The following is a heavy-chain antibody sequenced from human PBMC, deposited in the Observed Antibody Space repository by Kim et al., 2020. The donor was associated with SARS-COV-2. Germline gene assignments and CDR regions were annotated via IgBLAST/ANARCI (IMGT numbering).Heavy chain of an antibody. CDR2: IIPIFGTA. V-gene: IGHV1-69*13. CDR3: ARGSYYAENLFDAFDI. D-gene: IGHD3-10*01. Sequence: SVKVSCKASGGTFSSYAISWVRQAPGQGLEWMGGIIPIFGTANYAQKFQGRVTITADESTSTAYMELSSLRSEDTAVYYCARGSYYAENLFDAFDIWGQGTMVTVSS. CDR1: GGTFSSYA. J-gene: IGHJ3*02.